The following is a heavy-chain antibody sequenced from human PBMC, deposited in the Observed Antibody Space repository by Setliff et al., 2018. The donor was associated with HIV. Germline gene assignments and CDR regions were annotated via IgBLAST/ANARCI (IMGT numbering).Heavy chain of an antibody. V-gene: IGHV1-69*08. CDR2: ISPALGTA. Sequence: GASVKVSCKASGGTFSNYPISWVRQAPGQGLEWMGKISPALGTADYAQKFQGRVTITADQSTRTVYMELSSLRSEDTAVYYCASDAGYSGYVLDYWGQGTGVTVSS. D-gene: IGHD5-12*01. CDR1: GGTFSNYP. J-gene: IGHJ4*02. CDR3: ASDAGYSGYVLDY.